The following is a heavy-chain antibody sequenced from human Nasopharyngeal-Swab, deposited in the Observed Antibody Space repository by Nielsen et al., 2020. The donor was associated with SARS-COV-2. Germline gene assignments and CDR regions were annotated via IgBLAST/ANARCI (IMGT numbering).Heavy chain of an antibody. CDR1: GFTFSSYA. CDR3: ARGYSGSYYEYFQH. J-gene: IGHJ1*01. Sequence: SCKASGFTFSSYAMNWVRQAPGKGLEWVAVISYDGGNKYYADSVKGRFTISRDNSKNTLYLQMNSLRAEDTAVYYCARGYSGSYYEYFQHWGQGTLVTVSS. CDR2: ISYDGGNK. V-gene: IGHV3-30*04. D-gene: IGHD1-26*01.